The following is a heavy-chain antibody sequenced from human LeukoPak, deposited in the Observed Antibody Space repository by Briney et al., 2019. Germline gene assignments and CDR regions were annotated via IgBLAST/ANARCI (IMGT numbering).Heavy chain of an antibody. V-gene: IGHV3-21*04. D-gene: IGHD6-13*01. J-gene: IGHJ1*01. CDR3: ARGGHISSYKEYFHN. Sequence: SGGSLRLSCAASGFTLSSYSMNWVRQAPGKGLEWVSFLSGGGSYIYYADSVKGRFTISGDNAKNSVYLQMNSLRAEDTAVYSGARGGHISSYKEYFHNWGQGTLVSVSS. CDR2: LSGGGSYI. CDR1: GFTLSSYS.